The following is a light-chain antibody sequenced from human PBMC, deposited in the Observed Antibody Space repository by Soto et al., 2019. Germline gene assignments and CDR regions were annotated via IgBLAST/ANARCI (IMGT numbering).Light chain of an antibody. V-gene: IGKV3-11*01. CDR1: QSVNNY. Sequence: EIVLIQSPATLSLSPGERATLSCRASQSVNNYLAWYQQKPGQTPRLLIYDASKRATGTPARFTGRGSGTDFTLTISSLEPEDFAVYYCHQRFSWPLPFGGGTKVDIK. CDR2: DAS. J-gene: IGKJ4*01. CDR3: HQRFSWPLP.